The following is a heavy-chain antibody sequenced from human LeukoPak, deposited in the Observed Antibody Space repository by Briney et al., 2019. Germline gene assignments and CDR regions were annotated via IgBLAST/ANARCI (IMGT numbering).Heavy chain of an antibody. CDR3: AREGLDDFWSGYPNPNWFDP. CDR1: GGSISSYY. D-gene: IGHD3-3*01. V-gene: IGHV4-59*12. J-gene: IGHJ5*02. CDR2: IYYSGST. Sequence: PSETLSLTCTVSGGSISSYYWSWIRQPPGKGLEWIGYIYYSGSTYYNPSLKSRVTISVDTSKNQFSLKLSSVTAADTAVYYCAREGLDDFWSGYPNPNWFDPWGQGTLVTVSS.